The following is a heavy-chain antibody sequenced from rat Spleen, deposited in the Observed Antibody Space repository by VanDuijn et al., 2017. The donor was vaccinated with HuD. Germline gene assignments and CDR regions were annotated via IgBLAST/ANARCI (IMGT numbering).Heavy chain of an antibody. D-gene: IGHD1-9*01. CDR3: TRGYYGYNYGY. J-gene: IGHJ2*01. CDR1: GFTFSNYG. Sequence: EVQLVESDGGLVQPGRSLKLSCAASGFTFSNYGMAWVRQAPTKGLEWVATISYDGSSTYYRDSVKGRFTISRNNAKSTLFLQMDSLRSEDTATYYCTRGYYGYNYGYWGQGVMVTVSS. CDR2: ISYDGSST. V-gene: IGHV5-29*01.